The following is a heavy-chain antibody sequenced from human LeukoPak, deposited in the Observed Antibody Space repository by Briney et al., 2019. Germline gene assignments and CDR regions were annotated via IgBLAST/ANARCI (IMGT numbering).Heavy chain of an antibody. CDR1: AGTFSIYA. CDR3: SRDRITGYCSVVICYGDAFDI. D-gene: IGHD2-15*01. J-gene: IGHJ3*02. Sequence: SVKLSRKASAGTFSIYAISWVRQAPGQGLEWMGGIIPILGIANYTQKFQGRVTITADKSTTTTYMELSSMRPEDPDTYYYSRDRITGYCSVVICYGDAFDILVQGRKVTVS. V-gene: IGHV1-69*10. CDR2: IIPILGIA.